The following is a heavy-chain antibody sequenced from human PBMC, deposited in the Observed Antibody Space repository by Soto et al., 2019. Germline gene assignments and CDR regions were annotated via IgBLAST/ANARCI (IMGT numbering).Heavy chain of an antibody. CDR2: ISGSGGST. V-gene: IGHV3-23*01. CDR1: GFTFSNFA. J-gene: IGHJ3*02. Sequence: GGSLRLSCAASGFTFSNFAMNWVRQAPGKGLEWVASISGSGGSTYYADSVKGRFTISRDNSKNTLYLQMNSLRAEDTAVYYCAKSRDPMVVVDFDIWGQGTMVTVS. CDR3: AKSRDPMVVVDFDI. D-gene: IGHD2-2*01.